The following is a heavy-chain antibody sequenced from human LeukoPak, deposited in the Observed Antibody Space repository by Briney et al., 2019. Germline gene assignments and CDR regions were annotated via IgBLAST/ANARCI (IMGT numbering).Heavy chain of an antibody. CDR2: IYYTGST. CDR1: GGSISSYY. J-gene: IGHJ4*02. V-gene: IGHV4-59*01. D-gene: IGHD6-19*01. CDR3: ARAFSSGWYPYSIGGLWFDY. Sequence: SETLSLTCTVSGGSISSYYWSWIGQPPGKGLEGIGNIYYTGSTNYNPSLKSRVTISVDTSKNQFSLKLTSVTAADTAVYYCARAFSSGWYPYSIGGLWFDYWGQGTLVTV.